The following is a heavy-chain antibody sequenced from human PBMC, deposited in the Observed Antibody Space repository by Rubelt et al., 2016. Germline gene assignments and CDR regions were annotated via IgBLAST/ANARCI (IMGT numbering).Heavy chain of an antibody. Sequence: QVQLVQSGAEVKKPGSSVKVSCKASGGTFSSYAISWVRQAPGQGLEWMGGIIPIFGTENYAQKFQGRVTMTADEPWITCYMELTSRRSDETAVYYCATSTENDFDYWGQGTLVTVSS. V-gene: IGHV1-69*01. J-gene: IGHJ4*02. CDR1: GGTFSSYA. CDR2: IIPIFGTE. CDR3: ATSTENDFDY.